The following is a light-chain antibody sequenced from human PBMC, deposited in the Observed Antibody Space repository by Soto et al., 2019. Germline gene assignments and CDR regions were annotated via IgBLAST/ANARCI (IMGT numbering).Light chain of an antibody. V-gene: IGKV3-11*01. CDR3: QQRSDWTPIN. CDR1: QSISSN. Sequence: EIVLTQSPATLSSFPGDRVTLSCRASQSISSNLVWYQQKAGQAPRLLIYGASTRATGIPDRFSGGGSGTEFTLTITRIETEDYAVYYCQQRSDWTPINFGNGTRLAI. J-gene: IGKJ5*01. CDR2: GAS.